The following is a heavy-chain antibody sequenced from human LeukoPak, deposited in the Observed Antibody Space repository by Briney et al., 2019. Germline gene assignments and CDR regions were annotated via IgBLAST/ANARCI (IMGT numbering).Heavy chain of an antibody. CDR1: GDSINSNNYY. Sequence: SETLSLTCTVSGDSINSNNYYWSWIRQPAGKGLEWIGRIYSSGRTNYNPSLKSRVTISLDTSRNQFSLRLYSVTAADTAIYYCARDLGGTYSSANWFDPWGQGTLVTVSS. V-gene: IGHV4-61*02. CDR3: ARDLGGTYSSANWFDP. CDR2: IYSSGRT. J-gene: IGHJ5*02. D-gene: IGHD1-26*01.